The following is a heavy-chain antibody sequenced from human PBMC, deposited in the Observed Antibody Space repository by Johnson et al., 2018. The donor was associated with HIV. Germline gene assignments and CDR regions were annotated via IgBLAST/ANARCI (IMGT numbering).Heavy chain of an antibody. CDR2: INWNGDSP. J-gene: IGHJ3*02. CDR3: ARDVSSSSWSEAAFDI. D-gene: IGHD6-13*01. Sequence: VQLVESGGGLVQPGGSLRRSCAASGFTFSSYAMSWVRQGPGTGLEWISGINWNGDSPGCADSGKGRYSIARDNAKSSLFLKMNSLRAEDTALYYCARDVSSSSWSEAAFDIWGQGTMVTVSS. CDR1: GFTFSSYA. V-gene: IGHV3-20*04.